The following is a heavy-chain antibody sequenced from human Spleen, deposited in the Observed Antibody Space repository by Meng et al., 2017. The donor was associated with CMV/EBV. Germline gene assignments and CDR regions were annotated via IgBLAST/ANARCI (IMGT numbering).Heavy chain of an antibody. D-gene: IGHD6-19*01. Sequence: KVSCKGSGYSFTSYWIGWVRQMPGKGLEWMGIIYPGDSDTRYSPSFQGQVTISADKSITTAYLQWSSLKASDTAMYYCAKAVAGTGALDYWGQGTLGTVSS. CDR2: IYPGDSDT. CDR1: GYSFTSYW. CDR3: AKAVAGTGALDY. J-gene: IGHJ4*02. V-gene: IGHV5-51*01.